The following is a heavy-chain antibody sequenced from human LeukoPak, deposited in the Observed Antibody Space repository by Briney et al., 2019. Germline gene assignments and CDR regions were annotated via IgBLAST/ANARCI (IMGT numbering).Heavy chain of an antibody. CDR2: IYYSGST. CDR3: ARAPDIVATMFDY. D-gene: IGHD5-12*01. J-gene: IGHJ4*02. V-gene: IGHV4-61*01. CDR1: GGSVSSGSYY. Sequence: SETLSLTCTVSGGSVSSGSYYWSWIRQPPGKGLEWIGYIYYSGSTNYNPSLKSRVTISVDTSKNQFSLKLSSATAADTAVYYCARAPDIVATMFDYWGQGTLVTASS.